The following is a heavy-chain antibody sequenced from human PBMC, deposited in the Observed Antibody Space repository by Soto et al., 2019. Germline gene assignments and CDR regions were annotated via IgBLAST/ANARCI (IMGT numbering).Heavy chain of an antibody. Sequence: SETLSLTCTVSGGSISSYYWRWIRQPPGKGLEWIGYIYYSGSTNYNPSLKSRVTISVDTSKNQFSLKRSSVTAADTAVYYCARQIGSGRSYYYYGMDVWGQGTTVTVS. CDR3: ARQIGSGRSYYYYGMDV. CDR2: IYYSGST. CDR1: GGSISSYY. V-gene: IGHV4-59*01. D-gene: IGHD3-10*01. J-gene: IGHJ6*02.